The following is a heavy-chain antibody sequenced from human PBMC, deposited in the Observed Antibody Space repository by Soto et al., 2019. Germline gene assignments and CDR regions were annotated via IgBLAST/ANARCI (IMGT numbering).Heavy chain of an antibody. CDR2: INPSGDNI. Sequence: QVQLVQSGAEVKKPGASVRGSCKASGYTLTSYSMHWVRQAPVQGLEWMGIINPSGDNIRYAQNLKGRVNITMDTSTSTVYFELSSLRSEDTAIYYCARDPQGYCSGGRCYHFDYWGQGTLVTVSS. V-gene: IGHV1-46*01. CDR3: ARDPQGYCSGGRCYHFDY. D-gene: IGHD2-15*01. CDR1: GYTLTSYS. J-gene: IGHJ4*02.